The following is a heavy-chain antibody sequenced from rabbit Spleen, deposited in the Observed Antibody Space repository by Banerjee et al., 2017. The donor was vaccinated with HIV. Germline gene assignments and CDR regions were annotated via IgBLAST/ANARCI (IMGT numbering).Heavy chain of an antibody. CDR3: ARDTGSSFSSYGMDL. V-gene: IGHV1S40*01. CDR2: INTGSSGFT. CDR1: GVSFSSSSY. D-gene: IGHD8-1*01. Sequence: QSLEESGGDLVKPGASLTLTCTASGVSFSSSSYMCWVRQAPGKGLEWIACINTGSSGFTYFATWAKGRFTRSKTSSTTVTLQMTRLTAADTATYFCARDTGSSFSSYGMDLWGPGTLVTVS. J-gene: IGHJ6*01.